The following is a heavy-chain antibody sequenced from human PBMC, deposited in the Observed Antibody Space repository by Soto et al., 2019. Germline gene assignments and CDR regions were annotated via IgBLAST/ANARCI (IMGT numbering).Heavy chain of an antibody. CDR2: ISSGSGTK. CDR3: ARGGMSETTAGDH. D-gene: IGHD6-19*01. V-gene: IGHV3-48*02. CDR1: GFTFRSHN. Sequence: EVKLVESGGGSVQPGGSLRLSCAASGFTFRSHNMNWVRQAPGKGLEWVSYISSGSGTKYYADFVKGRFTISRDNAKDSVYLGMNSLRDDDTAMYYCARGGMSETTAGDHWCQGILVTVSS. J-gene: IGHJ4*02.